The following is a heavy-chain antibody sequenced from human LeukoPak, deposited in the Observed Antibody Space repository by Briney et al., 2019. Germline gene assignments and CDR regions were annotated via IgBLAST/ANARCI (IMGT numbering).Heavy chain of an antibody. CDR1: GGSFSGYP. V-gene: IGHV4-34*01. Sequence: SETLSLTCAVSGGSFSGYPWTWIRHSPAKGLEWIGDINHSESTNSNPPLKSRVNISVDTPTNQFSVKFTSVTAADKGVYYCVRDRFGGDCYPNWFDLWGQGTLVTVSS. J-gene: IGHJ5*02. CDR3: VRDRFGGDCYPNWFDL. CDR2: INHSEST. D-gene: IGHD2-21*02.